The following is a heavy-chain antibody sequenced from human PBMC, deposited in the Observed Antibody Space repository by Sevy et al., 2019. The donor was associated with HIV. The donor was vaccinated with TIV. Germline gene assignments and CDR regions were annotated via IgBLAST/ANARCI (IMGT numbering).Heavy chain of an antibody. V-gene: IGHV3-21*01. J-gene: IGHJ4*02. Sequence: GGSLRLSCAASGFTFSSYSMNWVRQAPGKGLEWVSSISSSSSYIYYADSVKGRFTISRDNAKNSLYLQMNSLRAEDTAVYYCAQRYGSGGSCYDYWGQGTLVTVSS. CDR2: ISSSSSYI. D-gene: IGHD2-15*01. CDR3: AQRYGSGGSCYDY. CDR1: GFTFSSYS.